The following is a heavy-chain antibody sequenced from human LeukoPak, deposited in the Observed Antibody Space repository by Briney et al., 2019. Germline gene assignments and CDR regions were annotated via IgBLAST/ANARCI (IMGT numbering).Heavy chain of an antibody. CDR1: GFTFSSFA. Sequence: PGGSLRLSCSASGFTFSSFAMHWVRQAPGKGLEHVSVITGNGDNTYYADSVKGRFTISRDNFKNTLDLQMNSLTAEDTAVYYCAKGGCSSATCYVNYWGRGTLVTVTS. V-gene: IGHV3-64*04. CDR3: AKGGCSSATCYVNY. D-gene: IGHD2-2*01. CDR2: ITGNGDNT. J-gene: IGHJ4*02.